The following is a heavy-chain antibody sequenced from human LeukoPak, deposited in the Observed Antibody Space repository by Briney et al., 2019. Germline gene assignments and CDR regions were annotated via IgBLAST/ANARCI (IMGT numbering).Heavy chain of an antibody. CDR1: GGSISSGGYY. D-gene: IGHD6-13*01. V-gene: IGHV4-31*03. Sequence: KTSETLSLTCTVSGGSISSGGYYWSWIRXXXXXGXXWIGYIYYSGSTYYNPSLKSRVTISVDTSKNQFSLKLSSVTAADTAVYYCAFQQHLDAFDIWGQGTMVTVSS. J-gene: IGHJ3*02. CDR2: IYYSGST. CDR3: AFQQHLDAFDI.